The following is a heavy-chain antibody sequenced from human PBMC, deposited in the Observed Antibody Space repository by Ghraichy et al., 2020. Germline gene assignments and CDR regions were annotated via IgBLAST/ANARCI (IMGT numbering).Heavy chain of an antibody. D-gene: IGHD1-26*01. CDR1: GFTVSNNY. J-gene: IGHJ4*02. Sequence: GGSLRLSCTASGFTVSNNYMSWVRQAPGKGLEWVSVLYSGAGTFYADSVKGRFTISRHNSSNTLYLQMNSLRPEDTAVYYCATIVAATNFDYWGQGTLVTVSS. CDR3: ATIVAATNFDY. CDR2: LYSGAGT. V-gene: IGHV3-53*04.